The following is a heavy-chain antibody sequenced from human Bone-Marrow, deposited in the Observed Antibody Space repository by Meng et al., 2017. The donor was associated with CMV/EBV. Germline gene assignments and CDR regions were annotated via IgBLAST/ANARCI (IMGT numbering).Heavy chain of an antibody. CDR3: AKDRILDLDY. Sequence: GESLKISCAASGFTFSSYGMHWVRQAPGKGLEWVAFIRYDGSNKYYADSVKGRFTISRDNSKNTLYLQMNSLRAEDTAVYYCAKDRILDLDYWVQGTLVTVSS. V-gene: IGHV3-30*02. CDR1: GFTFSSYG. J-gene: IGHJ4*02. CDR2: IRYDGSNK. D-gene: IGHD1-1*01.